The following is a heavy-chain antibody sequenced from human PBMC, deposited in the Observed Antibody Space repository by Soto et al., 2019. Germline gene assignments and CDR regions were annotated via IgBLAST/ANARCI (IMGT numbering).Heavy chain of an antibody. V-gene: IGHV3-64*01. CDR2: ISSNGGST. CDR3: ARLNPIAAAFDY. Sequence: EVQLVESGGGLVQTGGSLRLSCAASGFTFSSYAMHWVRQAPGKGLEYVSAISSNGGSTYYANSVKGRFTISRDNSKNTLYLQMGSLRAEDMAVYYCARLNPIAAAFDYWGQGTLVTVSS. CDR1: GFTFSSYA. J-gene: IGHJ4*02. D-gene: IGHD6-13*01.